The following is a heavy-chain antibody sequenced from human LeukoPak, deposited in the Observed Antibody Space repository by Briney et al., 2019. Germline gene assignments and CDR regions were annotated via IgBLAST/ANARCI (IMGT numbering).Heavy chain of an antibody. CDR1: GYTFTSYY. CDR3: ARGTNYGDSDY. CDR2: INPSGGTT. J-gene: IGHJ4*02. V-gene: IGHV1-46*01. D-gene: IGHD4/OR15-4a*01. Sequence: ASVKVSCKASGYTFTSYYIHWVRQAPGQGLAWMGIINPSGGTTTYTQKFQGRVTMTRDTSTSTVYMELSSLRSEDTAVYYCARGTNYGDSDYWGQGTLVTVSS.